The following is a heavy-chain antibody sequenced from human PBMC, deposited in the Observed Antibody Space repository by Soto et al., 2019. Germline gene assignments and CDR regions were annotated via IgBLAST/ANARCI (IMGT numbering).Heavy chain of an antibody. J-gene: IGHJ4*01. V-gene: IGHV3-11*01. CDR3: ARDPRYCSGGSCFYYFDY. D-gene: IGHD2-15*01. CDR2: ISSGGRTI. Sequence: GVLRLSCVVSGLTFSDYYMSWIRQAPGKGLEWISYISSGGRTIFYADSVKGRFTISRDNAKNSLYLQMSSLRAEDTAVYYCARDPRYCSGGSCFYYFDYWGHGTLVTVS. CDR1: GLTFSDYY.